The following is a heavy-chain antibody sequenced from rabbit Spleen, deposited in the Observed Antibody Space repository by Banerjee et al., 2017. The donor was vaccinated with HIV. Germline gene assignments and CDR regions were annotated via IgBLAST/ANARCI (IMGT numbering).Heavy chain of an antibody. J-gene: IGHJ4*01. CDR1: GFSFISGYY. V-gene: IGHV1S40*01. D-gene: IGHD2-1*01. Sequence: EESGGDLVKPGASLTLTCTASGFSFISGYYMCWVRQAPGKGLEWISCIAGSNSGFTYSATWAKGRFTVSKTSSTTVTLQMTSLTAADTATYFCARGSATMTMVITGYYLTLWGPGTLVTVS. CDR2: IAGSNSGFT. CDR3: ARGSATMTMVITGYYLTL.